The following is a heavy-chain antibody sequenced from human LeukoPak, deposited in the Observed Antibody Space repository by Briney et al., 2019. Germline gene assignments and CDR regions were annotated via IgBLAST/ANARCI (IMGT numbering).Heavy chain of an antibody. CDR3: VRDHHRRLYDSQARDTFDI. Sequence: GGSLRLSCAASGFTFSSYEMNWVRQAPGKGLEWVSYISSSGSTIYYADSVKGRFTISRDNAKNSLYLQMNSLRAEDTAVYYCVRDHHRRLYDSQARDTFDIWGQGTVVTVSS. CDR1: GFTFSSYE. D-gene: IGHD3-22*01. V-gene: IGHV3-48*03. J-gene: IGHJ3*02. CDR2: ISSSGSTI.